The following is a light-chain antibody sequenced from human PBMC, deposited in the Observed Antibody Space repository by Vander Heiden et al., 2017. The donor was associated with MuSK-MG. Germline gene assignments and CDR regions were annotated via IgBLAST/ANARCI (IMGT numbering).Light chain of an antibody. J-gene: IGKJ2*01. CDR1: QSIRSW. V-gene: IGKV1-5*03. CDR2: KAS. Sequence: IQMTQSPSTLSACVGDRVTITCRASQSIRSWLAWYQQETGKAPKLLIQKASSLESGVPSRFSGSGSGTDFSLTISSLHPDDFSSYYCQNERTFGQGTNLEIK. CDR3: QNERT.